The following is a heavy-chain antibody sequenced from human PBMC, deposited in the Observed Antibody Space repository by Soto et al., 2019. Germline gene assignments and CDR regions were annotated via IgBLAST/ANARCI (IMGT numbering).Heavy chain of an antibody. D-gene: IGHD3-22*01. CDR3: AREVDYYDTNWFDP. V-gene: IGHV4-59*01. CDR1: GGSISSDD. CDR2: IYYSGST. J-gene: IGHJ5*02. Sequence: SETLSLTFTVSGGSISSDDWSWIRQPPGKGLEWIGYIYYSGSTNYNPYLKSRVTISVDTSKNQFSLKLSSVTAADTAVYYCAREVDYYDTNWFDPWGQGTLVTVSS.